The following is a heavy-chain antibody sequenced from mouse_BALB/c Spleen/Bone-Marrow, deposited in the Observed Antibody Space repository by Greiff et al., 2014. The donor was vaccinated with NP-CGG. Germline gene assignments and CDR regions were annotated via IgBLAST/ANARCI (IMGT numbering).Heavy chain of an antibody. Sequence: VQLVESGAELARPGASVKFSCKASGYTFTSYWMQWVKQRPGQGLEWIGAIYPGDGDTRYTQKFKGKATLTADTSSSTAYMQLSSLASEDSAVYYCSREGGYWGQGTTLTVSA. CDR3: SREGGY. J-gene: IGHJ2*01. CDR2: IYPGDGDT. V-gene: IGHV1-87*01. CDR1: GYTFTSYW.